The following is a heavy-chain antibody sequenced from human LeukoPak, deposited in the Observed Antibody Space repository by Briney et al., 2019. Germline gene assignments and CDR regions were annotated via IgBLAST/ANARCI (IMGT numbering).Heavy chain of an antibody. D-gene: IGHD6-13*01. CDR3: ASAEQQLVQSDYYYGMDV. V-gene: IGHV3-30-3*01. CDR1: GFTFSSYA. CDR2: ISYDGSNK. Sequence: GGSLRLSCAASGFTFSSYAMHWVRQAPGKGLEWVAVISYDGSNKYYADSVKGRFTISRDNSKNTLYLQMNSLRAEDTAVYYCASAEQQLVQSDYYYGMDVWGQGTTVTVSS. J-gene: IGHJ6*02.